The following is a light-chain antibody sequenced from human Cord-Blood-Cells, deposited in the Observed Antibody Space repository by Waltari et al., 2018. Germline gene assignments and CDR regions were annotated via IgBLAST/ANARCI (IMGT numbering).Light chain of an antibody. J-gene: IGLJ2*01. Sequence: QSALTQPASVSGSPGQSTPISCTGTSSDVGSSNLVSWYQQHPGKAPKLMIYEGSKRPSGVSNRFSGSKSGNTASLTISGLQAEDEADYYCCSYAGSGVVFGGGTKLTVL. V-gene: IGLV2-23*01. CDR2: EGS. CDR3: CSYAGSGVV. CDR1: SSDVGSSNL.